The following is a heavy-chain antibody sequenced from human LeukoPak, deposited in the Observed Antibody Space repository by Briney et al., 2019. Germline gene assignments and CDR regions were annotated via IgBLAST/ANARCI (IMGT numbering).Heavy chain of an antibody. V-gene: IGHV4-39*01. CDR1: GGSISSSSYY. D-gene: IGHD3-10*01. CDR2: IYYSGST. Sequence: SETLSLTCTVSGGSISSSSYYWGWIRQPPGKGLEWIGSIYYSGSTYYNPSLKSRVTISVDTSKNQFSLKLSSVTAADTAVYYCARPRGRAGYYFDYWGQGTLVPSPQ. CDR3: ARPRGRAGYYFDY. J-gene: IGHJ4*02.